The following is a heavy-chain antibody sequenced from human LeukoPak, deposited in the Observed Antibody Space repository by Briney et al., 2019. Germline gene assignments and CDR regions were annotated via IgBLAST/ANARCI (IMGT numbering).Heavy chain of an antibody. D-gene: IGHD5-18*01. CDR1: GFTLSNSW. CDR3: VRDGEYSHGIDFDY. J-gene: IGHJ4*02. Sequence: GGSLRLSCAASGFTLSNSWMHWVRQAPGKGLVWVSRTNGDGSDTSYADSVKGRFTISRDSATNTLYLQMNSLRAGDTAIYYCVRDGEYSHGIDFDYWGQGTLVTVSP. V-gene: IGHV3-74*01. CDR2: TNGDGSDT.